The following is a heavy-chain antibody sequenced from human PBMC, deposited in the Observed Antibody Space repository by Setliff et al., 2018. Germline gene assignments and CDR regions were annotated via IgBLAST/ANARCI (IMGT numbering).Heavy chain of an antibody. J-gene: IGHJ4*02. CDR2: IYHSGTT. CDR1: NYSISSAYY. V-gene: IGHV4-38-2*01. D-gene: IGHD3-9*01. Sequence: PSETLSLTCAVSNYSISSAYYWGWIRQSPGKGLEWIGSIYHSGTTYYNPSLKSRVTISMDTSRNQFSLKLSSVTAADTAVYYCARGPRLRYFDWPVDYWGQGTLVTVSS. CDR3: ARGPRLRYFDWPVDY.